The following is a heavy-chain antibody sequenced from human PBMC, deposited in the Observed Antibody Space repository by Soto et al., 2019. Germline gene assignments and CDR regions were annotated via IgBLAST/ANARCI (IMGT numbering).Heavy chain of an antibody. CDR3: TRTDYAAPFAA. J-gene: IGHJ3*01. CDR2: SSTYNGKT. CDR1: GYTFTSFG. Sequence: QVQLVQSGAGVKRPGASVNVSCKASGYTFTSFGISWVRQSPVQELEWMGWSSTYNGKTNYEQKLQGRVTMPTDPSTRTAYMELRRLRSDETAVYYCTRTDYAAPFAAWGHEKMVTVSS. V-gene: IGHV1-18*01. D-gene: IGHD4-17*01.